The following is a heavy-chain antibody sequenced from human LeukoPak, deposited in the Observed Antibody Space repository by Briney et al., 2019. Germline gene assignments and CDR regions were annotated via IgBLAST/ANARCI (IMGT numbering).Heavy chain of an antibody. V-gene: IGHV2-5*02. Sequence: SAPTLVNPAQTLPFTSTVTGFSIPTPGEGVGWIRQAQGKALEWLSIIFWDGGRRYNSSLRSRLTITSDNSKNQVVLTMTNMDPVDTATYFCAHSLRRPSCSGGNCYYFDYWGQGTLVTVSS. CDR2: IFWDGGR. CDR1: GFSIPTPGEG. CDR3: AHSLRRPSCSGGNCYYFDY. J-gene: IGHJ4*02. D-gene: IGHD2-15*01.